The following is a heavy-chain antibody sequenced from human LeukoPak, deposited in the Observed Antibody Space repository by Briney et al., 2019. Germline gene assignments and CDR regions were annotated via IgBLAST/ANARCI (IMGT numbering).Heavy chain of an antibody. CDR3: ARRRYSGYLSKTRFDY. V-gene: IGHV4-34*01. CDR1: GGSFSGYY. Sequence: SETLSLTCAVYGGSFSGYYWSWIRQPPGKGLEWIGEINHSGSTNYNPSLKSRVTISVDTSKNQFSLKLSSVTAADTAVYYCARRRYSGYLSKTRFDYWGQGTLVTVSS. J-gene: IGHJ4*02. CDR2: INHSGST. D-gene: IGHD5-12*01.